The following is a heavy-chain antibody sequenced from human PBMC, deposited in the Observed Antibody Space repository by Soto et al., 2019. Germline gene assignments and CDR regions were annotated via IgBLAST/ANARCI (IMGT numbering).Heavy chain of an antibody. D-gene: IGHD3-22*01. CDR3: ARSGGSAYPFDP. V-gene: IGHV4-31*03. CDR2: IYYSGNS. Sequence: QVQLQESGPGLVKPSQTLSLTCTVSGGSISSGAYYWSWIRQHPGKGLEWIGYIYYSGNSYYNPSLKSRVIISVDTSKNQFSLKLSSVTAADTAVYYCARSGGSAYPFDPWGQGTLVTVSS. CDR1: GGSISSGAYY. J-gene: IGHJ5*02.